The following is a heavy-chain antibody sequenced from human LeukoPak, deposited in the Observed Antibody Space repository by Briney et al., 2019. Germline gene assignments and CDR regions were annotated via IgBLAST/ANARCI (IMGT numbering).Heavy chain of an antibody. Sequence: ASVKVSCKASGGTFSSYATSWVRQAPGQGLEWMGGIIPIFGTANYAQKFQGRVTITSDESTSTAYMELSSLRSEDTAVYYCARSKFSNVYSSHDYWGQGTLVTVSS. V-gene: IGHV1-69*13. CDR2: IIPIFGTA. CDR1: GGTFSSYA. J-gene: IGHJ4*02. D-gene: IGHD6-13*01. CDR3: ARSKFSNVYSSHDY.